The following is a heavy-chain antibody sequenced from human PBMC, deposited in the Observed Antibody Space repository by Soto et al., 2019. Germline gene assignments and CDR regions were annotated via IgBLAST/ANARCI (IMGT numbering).Heavy chain of an antibody. D-gene: IGHD3-10*01. Sequence: GGSLRLSCAASGFTFSSYSMNWVRQAPGKGLEWVSYISSSSSTIYYADSVKGRFTISRDNAKNSLYLQMNSLRAEDTAVYYCARDRSDGSGSYYNYYYYYMDVWGKGTTVTVSS. J-gene: IGHJ6*03. CDR3: ARDRSDGSGSYYNYYYYYMDV. CDR1: GFTFSSYS. V-gene: IGHV3-48*01. CDR2: ISSSSSTI.